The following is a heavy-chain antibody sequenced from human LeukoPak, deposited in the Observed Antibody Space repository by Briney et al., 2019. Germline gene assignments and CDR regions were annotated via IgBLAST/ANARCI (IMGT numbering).Heavy chain of an antibody. CDR2: ISGSSTYI. J-gene: IGHJ5*02. V-gene: IGHV3-21*01. D-gene: IGHD1-1*01. CDR3: ASGTSYGT. CDR1: GFPFSTHS. Sequence: GGSLRLSCAASGFPFSTHSMNWVRQAPGRGLEWVSSISGSSTYIYYADSVKGRFTISRDNAKNSLYLQMNSLRAEDTAVYYCASGTSYGTWGQGTLVTVSS.